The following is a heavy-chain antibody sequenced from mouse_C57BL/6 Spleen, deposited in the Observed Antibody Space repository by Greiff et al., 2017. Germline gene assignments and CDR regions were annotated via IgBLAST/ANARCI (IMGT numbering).Heavy chain of an antibody. Sequence: VQLQESGPELVKPGASVKISCKASGYAFSSSWMNWVKQRPGKGLEWIGRIYPGDGDTNYNGKFKGKATLTADKSSSTAYMQLSSLTSEDSAVYFCARGEVTKGYYAMDYWGQGTSVTVSS. CDR2: IYPGDGDT. V-gene: IGHV1-82*01. CDR3: ARGEVTKGYYAMDY. CDR1: GYAFSSSW. D-gene: IGHD2-2*01. J-gene: IGHJ4*01.